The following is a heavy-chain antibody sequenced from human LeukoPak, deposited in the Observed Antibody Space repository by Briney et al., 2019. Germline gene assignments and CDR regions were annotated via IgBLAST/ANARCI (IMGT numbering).Heavy chain of an antibody. CDR3: ARGSDYDVLTGFDY. Sequence: GASVKVSCKASGYTFTSYDINWVRQATGQGLEWMGWMNPNSGNTGYAQKFQGRVTMTRNTSISTAYMELSSLRAEDTAVYYCARGSDYDVLTGFDYWGQGTLVTVS. CDR1: GYTFTSYD. D-gene: IGHD3-9*01. CDR2: MNPNSGNT. V-gene: IGHV1-8*01. J-gene: IGHJ4*02.